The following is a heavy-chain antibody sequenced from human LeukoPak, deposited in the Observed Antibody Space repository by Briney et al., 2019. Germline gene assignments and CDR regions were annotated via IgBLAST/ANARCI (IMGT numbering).Heavy chain of an antibody. D-gene: IGHD4-11*01. J-gene: IGHJ4*02. CDR2: IYYSGST. CDR3: ARQLYGNYAGYFDY. Sequence: TSSETLSLTCTVSGGSISSYYWSWIRQPPGKGLEWIGYIYYSGSTNYNPSLKSRVTISVDTSKNQFSLKLSSVTAADTAVYYCARQLYGNYAGYFDYWGQGTLVTVSS. CDR1: GGSISSYY. V-gene: IGHV4-59*01.